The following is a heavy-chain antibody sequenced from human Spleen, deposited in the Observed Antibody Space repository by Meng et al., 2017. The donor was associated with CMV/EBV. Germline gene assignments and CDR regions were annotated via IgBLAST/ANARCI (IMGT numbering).Heavy chain of an antibody. Sequence: GESLKISCAASGFTFSSYAMSWVRQAPGKGLEWVSVIYSGGSSTYYADSVKGRFTISRDNSKNTLYLQMNSLRAEDTAIYYCARISGAYCSSTSCWHYGMDVWGQGTTVTVSS. J-gene: IGHJ6*02. V-gene: IGHV3-23*03. CDR3: ARISGAYCSSTSCWHYGMDV. CDR2: IYSGGSST. D-gene: IGHD2-2*01. CDR1: GFTFSSYA.